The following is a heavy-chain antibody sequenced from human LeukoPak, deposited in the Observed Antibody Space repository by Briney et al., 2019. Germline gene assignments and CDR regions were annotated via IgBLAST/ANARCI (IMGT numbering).Heavy chain of an antibody. CDR1: GFTFRKYR. Sequence: GRSLRLSCAASGFTFRKYRIHWVRQPPGKGLEQVASISSSSSYIFYGDSVRGRFTISRDNANNSLSLHVANLSVEDTGVYYCARDPVVVVPAATPGGSSHYKGLDVWGRGTTVAVSS. CDR2: ISSSSSYI. V-gene: IGHV3-21*01. CDR3: ARDPVVVVPAATPGGSSHYKGLDV. J-gene: IGHJ6*02. D-gene: IGHD2-2*01.